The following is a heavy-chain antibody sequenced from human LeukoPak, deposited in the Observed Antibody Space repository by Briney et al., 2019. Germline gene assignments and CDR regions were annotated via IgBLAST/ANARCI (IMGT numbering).Heavy chain of an antibody. CDR2: SHDSGES. CDR3: AASSHSGSYRAY. CDR1: GGSISYYY. D-gene: IGHD3-10*01. J-gene: IGHJ4*02. V-gene: IGHV4-59*08. Sequence: PPETLSLTCSVSGGSISYYYWSWIRQPPGKGLEWIGYSHDSGESNYNPSLQSRVIISRDTSKNQFSLNLMSVTAADTAVYYCAASSHSGSYRAYWGQGTPVTVSS.